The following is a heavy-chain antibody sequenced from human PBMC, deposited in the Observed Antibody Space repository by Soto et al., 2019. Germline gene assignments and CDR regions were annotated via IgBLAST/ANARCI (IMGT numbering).Heavy chain of an antibody. D-gene: IGHD3-22*01. CDR3: ARPTSDYDSSGYYYA. Sequence: QVQLVQSGAEVKKPGSSVKVSCKASGGTFSSYTISWVRQAPGQGLEWMGRIIPILGIANYAQKFKGRVTITADKSTSTAYMELSSLRSEDTAVYYCARPTSDYDSSGYYYAWGQVTLVTVSS. CDR2: IIPILGIA. CDR1: GGTFSSYT. V-gene: IGHV1-69*02. J-gene: IGHJ5*02.